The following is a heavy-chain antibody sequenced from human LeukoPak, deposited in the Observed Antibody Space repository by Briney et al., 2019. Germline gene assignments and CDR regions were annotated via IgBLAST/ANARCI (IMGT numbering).Heavy chain of an antibody. D-gene: IGHD2-2*01. CDR2: INHSGST. CDR3: ARVRYCSSTSCHPDAFDI. V-gene: IGHV4-39*07. CDR1: GGSISNSNYY. Sequence: SETLSLTCTVSGGSISNSNYYWGWIRQPPGKGLEWIGSINHSGSTNYNPSLKSRVTISVDTSKNQFSLKLSSVTAADTAVFYCARVRYCSSTSCHPDAFDIWGQGTMVTVSS. J-gene: IGHJ3*02.